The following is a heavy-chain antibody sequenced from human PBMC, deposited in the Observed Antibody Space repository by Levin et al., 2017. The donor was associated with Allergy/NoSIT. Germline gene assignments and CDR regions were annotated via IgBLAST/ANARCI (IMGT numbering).Heavy chain of an antibody. CDR2: VTSGNYI. J-gene: IGHJ6*02. CDR1: GFTFSSYN. CDR3: ARALYDSSSSYYYGMDV. D-gene: IGHD6-6*01. Sequence: TTGGSLRLSCAASGFTFSSYNMNWVRQAPGKGLEWVSTVTSGNYIYYAGSVKGRFTISRDNAKNSLYLQMNSLRAEDTAVYYCARALYDSSSSYYYGMDVWGQGTTVTVSS. V-gene: IGHV3-21*01.